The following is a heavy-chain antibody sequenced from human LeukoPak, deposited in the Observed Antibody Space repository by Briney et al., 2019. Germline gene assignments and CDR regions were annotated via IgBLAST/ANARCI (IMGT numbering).Heavy chain of an antibody. CDR3: ARQGDYYEPGRYFDY. CDR1: GGSISSSSYY. V-gene: IGHV4-39*01. CDR2: IYCSGST. D-gene: IGHD3-22*01. Sequence: PSETLSLTCTVSGGSISSSSYYWGWIRQPPGKGLEWIGSIYCSGSTYYNPSLKSRVTISVDTSKNQFSLKLSSVTAADTAVYYCARQGDYYEPGRYFDYWGQGTLVTVSS. J-gene: IGHJ4*02.